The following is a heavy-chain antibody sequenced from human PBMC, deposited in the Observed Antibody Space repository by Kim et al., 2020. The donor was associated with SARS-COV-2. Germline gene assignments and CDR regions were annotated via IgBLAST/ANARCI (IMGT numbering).Heavy chain of an antibody. D-gene: IGHD5-18*01. CDR1: GGSFSGYY. V-gene: IGHV4-34*01. Sequence: SETLSLTCAVYGGSFSGYYWSWIRQPPGKGLEWIGEINHSGSTNYNPSLKSRVTISVDTSKNQFSLKLSSVTAADTAVYYCRGYSRGTYYYYGMDVWGQGTTVTVSS. CDR3: RGYSRGTYYYYGMDV. CDR2: INHSGST. J-gene: IGHJ6*02.